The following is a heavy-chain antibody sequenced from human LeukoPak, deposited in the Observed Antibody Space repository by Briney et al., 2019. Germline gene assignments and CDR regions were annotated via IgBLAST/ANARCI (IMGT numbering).Heavy chain of an antibody. CDR3: ARDHSGSYGIDS. Sequence: SETLSLTCAVYGGSFSGYYWSWIRQPPGKGLEWIGEINHSGSTNYNPSLKSRVTISVDTSKNQFSLKLSSVTAADTAVYYCARDHSGSYGIDSWGQGTLVTVSS. CDR2: INHSGST. CDR1: GGSFSGYY. D-gene: IGHD1-26*01. V-gene: IGHV4-34*01. J-gene: IGHJ4*02.